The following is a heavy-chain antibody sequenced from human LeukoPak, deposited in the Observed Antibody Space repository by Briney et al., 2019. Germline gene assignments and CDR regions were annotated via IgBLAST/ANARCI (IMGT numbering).Heavy chain of an antibody. CDR2: IKEDGSEK. Sequence: PGGSLRLSCAASGFTFTNAWMSWVRQAPGTGLELVANIKEDGSEKYYVDSVKGRFTISRDNAKNSLYLQMNSLRAEDTALYYCVYGGSYYVAWGQGTLVTVSS. CDR1: GFTFTNAW. V-gene: IGHV3-7*01. J-gene: IGHJ5*02. CDR3: VYGGSYYVA. D-gene: IGHD1-26*01.